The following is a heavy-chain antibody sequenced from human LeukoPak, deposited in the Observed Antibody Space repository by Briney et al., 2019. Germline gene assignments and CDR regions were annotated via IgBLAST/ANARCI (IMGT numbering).Heavy chain of an antibody. V-gene: IGHV1-69*05. CDR1: GGTFSSYA. CDR2: IIPIFGTA. CDR3: ARGSGYCSSTSCSQYIAYWYFDL. D-gene: IGHD2-2*01. J-gene: IGHJ2*01. Sequence: ASVKVSCKASGGTFSSYAISWVRQAPGQGLEWMGGIIPIFGTANYAQKFQGRVTITTDESTSTAYMELSSLRSEDTAVYYCARGSGYCSSTSCSQYIAYWYFDLWGRGTLVTVSS.